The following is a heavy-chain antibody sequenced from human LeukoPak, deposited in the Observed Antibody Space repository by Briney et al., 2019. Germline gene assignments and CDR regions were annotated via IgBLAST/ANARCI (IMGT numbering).Heavy chain of an antibody. CDR1: GGSISSGSYY. J-gene: IGHJ6*03. CDR3: ASHTSMAHYMDV. Sequence: SQTLSLTCTVSGGSISSGSYYWSWIRQPAGKGLEWIGRIYTSGSTNYNPSLKSRVTISVDTSKNQFSLKLSSVTAADTAVYYCASHTSMAHYMDVWGKGTTVTISS. CDR2: IYTSGST. D-gene: IGHD2/OR15-2a*01. V-gene: IGHV4-61*02.